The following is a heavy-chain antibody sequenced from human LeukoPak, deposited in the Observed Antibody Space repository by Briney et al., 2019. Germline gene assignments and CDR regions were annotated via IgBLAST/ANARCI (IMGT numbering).Heavy chain of an antibody. D-gene: IGHD5-12*01. CDR2: ISAYNGNT. J-gene: IGHJ5*02. CDR1: GYTFTSYG. CDR3: ARGHIVATRSGNWFDP. Sequence: ASVKVSCKASGYTFTSYGISWVRQAPGQGLEWMGWISAYNGNTNYAQKLQGRVTMTTDTSTSTAYMELRSLRSDDTAVYYCARGHIVATRSGNWFDPWGQGTLVTVSS. V-gene: IGHV1-18*01.